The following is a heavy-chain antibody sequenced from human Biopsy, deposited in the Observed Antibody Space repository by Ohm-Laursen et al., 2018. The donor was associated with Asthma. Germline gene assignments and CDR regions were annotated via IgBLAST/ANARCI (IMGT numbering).Heavy chain of an antibody. V-gene: IGHV3-30*03. CDR1: GFTFSSFG. Sequence: SLRLSCSAPGFTFSSFGMHWVRQTPAKGLEWVAVISFDGSIKYYADSVKGRFSISRDNSKNTLYLQMNSLRVEDTAVFYCARAKSGSFYSPADYWGQGTLVTVSS. CDR3: ARAKSGSFYSPADY. D-gene: IGHD1-26*01. CDR2: ISFDGSIK. J-gene: IGHJ4*02.